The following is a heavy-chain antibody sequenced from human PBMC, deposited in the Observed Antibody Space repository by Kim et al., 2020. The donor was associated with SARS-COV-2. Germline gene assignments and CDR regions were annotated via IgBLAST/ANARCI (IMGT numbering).Heavy chain of an antibody. CDR2: ISSSGSTI. D-gene: IGHD2-21*02. CDR1: GFTFSDYY. CDR3: ASISRGTPRKNCGGDCSS. J-gene: IGHJ4*02. V-gene: IGHV3-11*01. Sequence: GGSLRLSCAASGFTFSDYYMSWIRQAPGKGLEWVSYISSSGSTIYYADSVKGRFTISRDNAKNSLYLQMNSLRAEDTAVYYCASISRGTPRKNCGGDCSSWGQGTLVTVSS.